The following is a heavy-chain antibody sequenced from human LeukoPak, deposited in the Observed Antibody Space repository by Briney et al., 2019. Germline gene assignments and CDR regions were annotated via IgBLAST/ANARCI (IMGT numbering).Heavy chain of an antibody. CDR1: GYTFTGYY. V-gene: IGHV1-8*02. CDR3: ASERGYSYGYSS. Sequence: GASVKVSCKASGYTFTGYYMHWVRQAPGQGLEWMGWMNPNSGNTGYAQKFQGRVTMTRNTSISTAYMELSSLRSEDTAVYYCASERGYSYGYSSWGQGTLVTVSS. J-gene: IGHJ4*02. D-gene: IGHD5-18*01. CDR2: MNPNSGNT.